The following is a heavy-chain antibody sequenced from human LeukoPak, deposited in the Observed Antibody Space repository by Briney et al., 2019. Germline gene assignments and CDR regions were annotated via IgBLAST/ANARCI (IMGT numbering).Heavy chain of an antibody. CDR2: INHSGST. V-gene: IGHV4-34*01. CDR3: ARATQGAYSSSSYYFDY. D-gene: IGHD6-6*01. CDR1: GGSFSGYY. J-gene: IGHJ4*02. Sequence: SETLSLTCAVYGGSFSGYYWSWVRQPPGKGLEWIGEINHSGSTNYNPSLKSRVTISVDTSKNQFSLKLSFVTAADTAVYYCARATQGAYSSSSYYFDYWGQGTLVTVSS.